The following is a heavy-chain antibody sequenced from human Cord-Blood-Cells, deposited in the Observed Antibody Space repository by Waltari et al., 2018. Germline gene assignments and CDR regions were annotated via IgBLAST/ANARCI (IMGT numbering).Heavy chain of an antibody. D-gene: IGHD3-3*01. V-gene: IGHV3-33*01. Sequence: QVQLVESGGGVVQPGRSLRLSCAASGFTFSSYGMHWVRQAPGKGLEWVAVIWYDGSNKYYADSVKGRFTISGDNSKNTLYLQMNSLRAEDTAVYYWARDFWSDWVFDYWGQGTLVTVSS. CDR2: IWYDGSNK. CDR3: ARDFWSDWVFDY. J-gene: IGHJ4*02. CDR1: GFTFSSYG.